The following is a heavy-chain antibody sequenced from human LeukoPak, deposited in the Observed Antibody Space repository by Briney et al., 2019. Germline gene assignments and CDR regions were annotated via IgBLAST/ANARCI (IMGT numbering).Heavy chain of an antibody. J-gene: IGHJ5*02. Sequence: GASVKVSCKASGYTFASYGISWVRQAPGQGLEWMGWMNPNSGTTGYAQKFQGRVTMTRDTSISIAYMELSSLRSEDTAVYYCARGYCPTPTCYSDNWFDPWGQGTLVTVSS. CDR3: ARGYCPTPTCYSDNWFDP. CDR2: MNPNSGTT. CDR1: GYTFASYG. D-gene: IGHD2-2*01. V-gene: IGHV1-8*02.